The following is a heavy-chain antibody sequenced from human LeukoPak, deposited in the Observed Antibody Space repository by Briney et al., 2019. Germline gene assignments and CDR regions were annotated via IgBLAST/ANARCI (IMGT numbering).Heavy chain of an antibody. J-gene: IGHJ4*02. CDR3: ARGLPVGGATGSVY. V-gene: IGHV1-8*02. CDR1: GGTFSSYA. Sequence: ASVKVSCKASGGTFSSYAISWVRQAPGQGLEWMGWMNPNSGNTGYAQKFQGRVTMTRNTSISTAYMELSSLRSEDTAVYYCARGLPVGGATGSVYWGQGTLVTVSS. CDR2: MNPNSGNT. D-gene: IGHD1-26*01.